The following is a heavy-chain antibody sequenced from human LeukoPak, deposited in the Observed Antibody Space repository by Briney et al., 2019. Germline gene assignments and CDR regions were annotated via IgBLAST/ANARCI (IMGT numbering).Heavy chain of an antibody. CDR3: ARDSVNSGLDY. CDR1: GFTFSSYS. Sequence: GGSLRLSCAASGFTFSSYSMNWVRQAPGKGLEWVSAISGSGGSTYYADSVKGRFTISRDNSKNTLYLQMNSLRAEDTAVYYCARDSVNSGLDYWGQGTLVTVSS. V-gene: IGHV3-23*01. D-gene: IGHD6-19*01. CDR2: ISGSGGST. J-gene: IGHJ4*02.